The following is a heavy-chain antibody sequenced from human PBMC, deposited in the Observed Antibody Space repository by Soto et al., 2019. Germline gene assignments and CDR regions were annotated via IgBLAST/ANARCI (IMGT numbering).Heavy chain of an antibody. Sequence: SETLSLTCTVSGGSISRYYWDWIRQPPGKGLEWIGYTHYSGNTNYHPSLKGRVTISLDTSRNQFSLNLSAVTAADTAVYYCARHKWTLRAGFDYWGQGALVTVSS. J-gene: IGHJ4*02. CDR2: THYSGNT. D-gene: IGHD6-19*01. CDR1: GGSISRYY. CDR3: ARHKWTLRAGFDY. V-gene: IGHV4-59*12.